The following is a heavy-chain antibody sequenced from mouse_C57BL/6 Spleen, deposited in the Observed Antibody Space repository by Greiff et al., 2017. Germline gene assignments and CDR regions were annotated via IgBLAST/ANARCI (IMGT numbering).Heavy chain of an antibody. J-gene: IGHJ2*01. CDR1: GFTFSDYG. D-gene: IGHD2-2*01. V-gene: IGHV5-17*01. CDR2: ISSGSSTI. Sequence: EVHLVESGGGLVKPGGSLKLSCAASGFTFSDYGMHWVRQAPEKGLEWVAYISSGSSTIYYADTVKGRFTISRDNAKNTLFLQMTSLRSEDTAMYYCARQGSTMVTTWDYWGQGTTLTVSS. CDR3: ARQGSTMVTTWDY.